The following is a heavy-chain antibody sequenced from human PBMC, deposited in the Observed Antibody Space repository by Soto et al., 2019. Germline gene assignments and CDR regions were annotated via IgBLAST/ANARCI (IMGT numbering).Heavy chain of an antibody. CDR3: ARGVQLERGYYYYYMDV. J-gene: IGHJ6*03. D-gene: IGHD1-1*01. CDR1: GYTFTGYY. Sequence: ASVKVSCKASGYTFTGYYVHWVRQAPGQGLEWMGWINPNSGGTNYAQKFQGWVTMTRDTSISTAYMELSRLRSDDTAVYYCARGVQLERGYYYYYMDVWGKGTTVTVSS. V-gene: IGHV1-2*04. CDR2: INPNSGGT.